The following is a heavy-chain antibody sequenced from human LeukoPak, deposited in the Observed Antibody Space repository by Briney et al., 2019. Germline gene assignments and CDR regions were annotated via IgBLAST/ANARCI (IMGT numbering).Heavy chain of an antibody. J-gene: IGHJ4*02. CDR3: ARDNGIAAAEFDY. Sequence: PGGSLRLSCAASGFTVSSNYMSWVRQAPGKGLEWGSVIYSGGSTYYADSVKGRFTISRDNSKNTLYLQMNSLRAEDTAVFYCARDNGIAAAEFDYWGQGTLVTVSS. D-gene: IGHD6-13*01. CDR2: IYSGGST. V-gene: IGHV3-53*05. CDR1: GFTVSSNY.